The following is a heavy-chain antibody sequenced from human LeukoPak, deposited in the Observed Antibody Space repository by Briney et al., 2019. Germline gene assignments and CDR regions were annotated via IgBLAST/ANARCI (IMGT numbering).Heavy chain of an antibody. V-gene: IGHV3-7*03. CDR3: ARERGGTMVRGVNDAFDI. CDR1: GFTFSSYW. CDR2: IKQDGSEK. D-gene: IGHD3-10*01. Sequence: GGSLRLSCAASGFTFSSYWMSWVRQAPGKGLEWVANIKQDGSEKYYVDSVKGRFTIFRDNAKNSLYLQMNSLRAEDTAVYYCARERGGTMVRGVNDAFDIWGQGTMVTVSS. J-gene: IGHJ3*02.